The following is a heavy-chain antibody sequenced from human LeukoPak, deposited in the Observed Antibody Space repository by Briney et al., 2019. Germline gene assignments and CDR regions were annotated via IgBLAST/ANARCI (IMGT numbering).Heavy chain of an antibody. CDR1: GFTVSSNY. J-gene: IGHJ6*03. V-gene: IGHV3-53*01. D-gene: IGHD3-3*01. Sequence: GGSLRLSCAASGFTVSSNYMSWVRQAPGKGLEWVSVIYSGGSTYCSDSEKGRFTLSRDNTKNTLYLQMNSLRAEDKAVYYCARVLYDFWSGYRFYYYYYYMDVWGKGTTVTVSS. CDR3: ARVLYDFWSGYRFYYYYYYMDV. CDR2: IYSGGST.